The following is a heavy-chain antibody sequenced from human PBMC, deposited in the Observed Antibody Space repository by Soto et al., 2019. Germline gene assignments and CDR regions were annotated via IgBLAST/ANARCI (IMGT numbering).Heavy chain of an antibody. J-gene: IGHJ1*01. Sequence: QVQLQQSGPGLVKPSQTLSLTCGISGDSVSSNDAVWNWIRQSPSRGLEWLGRTYYRSIWQTEYAVPMKGRMTINPDASKNPFSLQLNSVTPEDTAMYYCARRGGNSWLDHWRQGTLVTVSA. CDR2: TYYRSIWQT. D-gene: IGHD6-13*01. CDR3: ARRGGNSWLDH. V-gene: IGHV6-1*01. CDR1: GDSVSSNDAV.